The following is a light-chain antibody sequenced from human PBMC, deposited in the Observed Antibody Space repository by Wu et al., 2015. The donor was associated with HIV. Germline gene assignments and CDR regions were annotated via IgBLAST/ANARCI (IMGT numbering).Light chain of an antibody. CDR2: GAS. J-gene: IGKJ1*01. V-gene: IGKV1-12*01. CDR1: EGISTW. Sequence: DIQVTQSPSFVSASVGDRVSITCRASEGISTWLAWYQQKPGKAPNLLIYGASNLQSGVPDRFSGSGSGTDFTLTISSLQPEDFAVYYCQQYGRSPQTFGQGTKVEFK. CDR3: QQYGRSPQT.